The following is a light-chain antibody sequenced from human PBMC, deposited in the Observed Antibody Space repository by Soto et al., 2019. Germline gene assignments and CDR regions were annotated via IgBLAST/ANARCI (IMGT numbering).Light chain of an antibody. CDR2: DAS. J-gene: IGKJ3*01. Sequence: EIVLTQSPATLSLSPGGRATLSCRASQSVSSYLAWYQHKLGQPPRLLIYDASNRATGIPVRFSGSGSGTDFTLTISSLEPEDFAVYYCQQRSTWPPFSFGPGTKVDIK. V-gene: IGKV3-11*01. CDR3: QQRSTWPPFS. CDR1: QSVSSY.